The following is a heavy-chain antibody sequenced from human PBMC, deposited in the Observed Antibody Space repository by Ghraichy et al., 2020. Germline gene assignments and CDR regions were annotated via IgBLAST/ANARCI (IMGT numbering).Heavy chain of an antibody. Sequence: SETLSLTCTVSGGSISSYYWSWIRQPPGKGLEWIGYIYYSGSTNYNPSLKSRVTISVDTSKNQFSLKLSSVTAADTAVYYCARSPSSIGYWYFDLWGRGTLVTVSS. V-gene: IGHV4-59*01. CDR2: IYYSGST. CDR3: ARSPSSIGYWYFDL. J-gene: IGHJ2*01. CDR1: GGSISSYY. D-gene: IGHD1-26*01.